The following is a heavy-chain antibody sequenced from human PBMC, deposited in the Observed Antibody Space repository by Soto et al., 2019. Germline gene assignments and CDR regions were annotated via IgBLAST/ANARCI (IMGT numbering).Heavy chain of an antibody. CDR3: ARDRVAAAGSRLEYFQH. CDR1: GYTFTSYY. Sequence: QVQLVQSGAEVKKPGASVKVSCKASGYTFTSYYMHWVRQAPGQGLEWMGIINPSGGSTSYAQKFQGRVTMTRDTSTSTVYMELSSLRSEDTAVYYCARDRVAAAGSRLEYFQHWGQGTLVTVSS. J-gene: IGHJ1*01. CDR2: INPSGGST. D-gene: IGHD6-13*01. V-gene: IGHV1-46*01.